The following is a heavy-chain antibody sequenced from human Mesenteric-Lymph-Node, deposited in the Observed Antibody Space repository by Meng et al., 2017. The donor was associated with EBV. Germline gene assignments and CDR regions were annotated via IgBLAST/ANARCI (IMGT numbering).Heavy chain of an antibody. V-gene: IGHV1-69*05. D-gene: IGHD3-16*02. CDR2: ILPKFGTA. CDR3: ARDVLHLGELSFLFDY. CDR1: GGTFSSFV. J-gene: IGHJ4*02. Sequence: RVQSGAELKKPVSSVKVYCKASGGTFSSFVISWVRQAPGQGLEWMGGILPKFGTASYAQRFQGRVTITRDTSASTAYMELSSLRSEDTAVYYCARDVLHLGELSFLFDYWGQGTLVTVSS.